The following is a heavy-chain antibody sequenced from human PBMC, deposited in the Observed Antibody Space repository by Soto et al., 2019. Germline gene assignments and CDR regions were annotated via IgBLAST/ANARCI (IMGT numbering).Heavy chain of an antibody. CDR2: ISAYNGNT. V-gene: IGHV1-18*01. Sequence: GLEWMGWISAYNGNTNYAQKLQGRVTMTTDTSTSTAYMELRSLRSDDTAVYYCARVTGLYVVVVVAARVLWFDPLVNGTLVIVSS. CDR3: ARVTGLYVVVVVAARVLWFDP. J-gene: IGHJ5*02. D-gene: IGHD2-15*01.